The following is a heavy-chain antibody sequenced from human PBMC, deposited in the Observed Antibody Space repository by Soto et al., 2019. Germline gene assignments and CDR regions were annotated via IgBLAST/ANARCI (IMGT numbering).Heavy chain of an antibody. J-gene: IGHJ3*02. CDR2: VSGSGAAT. Sequence: GGSLRLSCAASGFTFGSYAMSWVRQAPGKGLEWVSAVSGSGAATYYADSVKGRFTISRDNSKNTLYLQMNSLRAEDTAVYYCAKGGTYYYDSSGYGSAFDIWGQGTMVTVSS. CDR1: GFTFGSYA. D-gene: IGHD3-22*01. V-gene: IGHV3-23*01. CDR3: AKGGTYYYDSSGYGSAFDI.